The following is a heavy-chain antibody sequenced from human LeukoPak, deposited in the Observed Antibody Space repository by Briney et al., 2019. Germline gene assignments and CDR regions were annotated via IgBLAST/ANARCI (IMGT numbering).Heavy chain of an antibody. J-gene: IGHJ4*02. V-gene: IGHV1-2*02. CDR1: GYTFTGYY. Sequence: ASVKVSCKASGYTFTGYYMHWVRQAPGQGLEWMGWINPNSGGTNYAQKFQGRVTMTRDTSISTAYMELSRLRSDDTAVYYWARDKTIFGVVILNDWGQGTLVTVSS. CDR2: INPNSGGT. CDR3: ARDKTIFGVVILND. D-gene: IGHD3-3*01.